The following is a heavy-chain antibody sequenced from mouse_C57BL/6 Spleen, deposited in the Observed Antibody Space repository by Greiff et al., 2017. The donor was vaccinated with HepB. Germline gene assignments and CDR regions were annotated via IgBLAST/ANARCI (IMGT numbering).Heavy chain of an antibody. D-gene: IGHD1-1*01. CDR1: GFTFSSYT. Sequence: EVQVVESGGGLVKPGGSLKLSCAASGFTFSSYTISGGGGNTYYPDSVKGRFTISRDNAKNTLYLQMSSLRSEDTALYYCARPITTVVATDWYFDVWGTGTTVTVSS. CDR3: ARPITTVVATDWYFDV. CDR2: SGGGGNT. J-gene: IGHJ1*03. V-gene: IGHV5-9*01.